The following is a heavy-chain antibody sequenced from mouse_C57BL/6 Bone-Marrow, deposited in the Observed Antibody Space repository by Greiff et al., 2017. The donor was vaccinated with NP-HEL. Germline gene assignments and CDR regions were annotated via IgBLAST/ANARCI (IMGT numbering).Heavy chain of an antibody. CDR2: IYPRSGNT. D-gene: IGHD1-1*01. Sequence: QVHVKQSGAELARPGASVKLSCKASGYTFTSYGISWVKQRTGQGLEWIGEIYPRSGNTYYNEKFKGKATLTADKSSSTAYMELRSLTSEDSAVYFCASVTTVVASYYYAMDYWGQGTSVTVSS. CDR3: ASVTTVVASYYYAMDY. J-gene: IGHJ4*01. CDR1: GYTFTSYG. V-gene: IGHV1-81*01.